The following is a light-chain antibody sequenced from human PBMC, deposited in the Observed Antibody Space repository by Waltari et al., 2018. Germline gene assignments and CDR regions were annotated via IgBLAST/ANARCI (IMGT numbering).Light chain of an antibody. Sequence: QSALTQPRSVSGSPGQSVTISCTGTSTDVGGYNYVSWYQQHPGNAPKVMIYDVSKRPSGVPDRFSGSKSGNTASLTISGLQAEDEADYYCCSYAGTFYVFGTGTKVTVL. CDR2: DVS. J-gene: IGLJ1*01. V-gene: IGLV2-11*01. CDR3: CSYAGTFYV. CDR1: STDVGGYNY.